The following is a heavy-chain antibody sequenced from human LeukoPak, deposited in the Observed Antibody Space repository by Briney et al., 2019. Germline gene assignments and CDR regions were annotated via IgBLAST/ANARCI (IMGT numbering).Heavy chain of an antibody. CDR3: ARGLARTSMVTRGGVRFDY. Sequence: ASVKVSCKASGYTFTSYDINWVRQATGQGLEWMGWMNPNSGNTGYAQKCQGRVTMTRNTSISTANMELSSLRSEDTAVYYCARGLARTSMVTRGGVRFDYWGQGTLVTVSS. D-gene: IGHD5-18*01. CDR2: MNPNSGNT. V-gene: IGHV1-8*01. CDR1: GYTFTSYD. J-gene: IGHJ4*02.